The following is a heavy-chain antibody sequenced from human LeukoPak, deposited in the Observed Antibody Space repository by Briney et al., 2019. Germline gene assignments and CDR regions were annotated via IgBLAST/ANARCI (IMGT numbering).Heavy chain of an antibody. V-gene: IGHV4-39*01. CDR2: MYYSGST. Sequence: SETLSLTCNVSGGAVTGSTYYWAWIRQPPGKGLEWIGSMYYSGSTYYNPSLKCRVTISVDTSKNQFSLKLSSVTAADTATYHCARHYYDNTGYYYLDYWGQGTLVTVSS. J-gene: IGHJ4*02. D-gene: IGHD3-22*01. CDR1: GGAVTGSTYY. CDR3: ARHYYDNTGYYYLDY.